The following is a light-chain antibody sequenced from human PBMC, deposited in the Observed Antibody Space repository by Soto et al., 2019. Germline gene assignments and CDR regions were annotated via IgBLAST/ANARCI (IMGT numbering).Light chain of an antibody. CDR2: GAS. CDR1: QSVSSSF. V-gene: IGKV3-20*01. Sequence: EIVLTQSPGTLSLSPGERATLSCRASQSVSSSFLAWYQQKPGQAPRLLIYGASSRATGIPVRFSGSGSGSDFTLTISRLEPEDFAVYYCQQYGGSPFTFGPGTTVDIK. CDR3: QQYGGSPFT. J-gene: IGKJ3*01.